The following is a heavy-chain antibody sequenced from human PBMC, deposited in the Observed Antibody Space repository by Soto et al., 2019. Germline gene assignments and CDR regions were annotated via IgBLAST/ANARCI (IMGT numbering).Heavy chain of an antibody. CDR1: GFSLSTSGVG. D-gene: IGHD3-22*01. CDR2: IYWDDDK. J-gene: IGHJ5*02. V-gene: IGHV2-5*02. Sequence: QITLKESGPTLVKPTQTLTLTCTFSGFSLSTSGVGVGWIRQPPGKALEWLALIYWDDDKRYSPSLKSRLTTTNDASKTRVVLTMANIDPVDTATYYCAHSLIGYYYDSSGSNWFDPWGQGTLVTVSS. CDR3: AHSLIGYYYDSSGSNWFDP.